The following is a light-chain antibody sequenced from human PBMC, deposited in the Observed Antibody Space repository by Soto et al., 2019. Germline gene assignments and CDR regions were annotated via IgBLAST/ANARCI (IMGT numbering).Light chain of an antibody. CDR3: QKYDSAPWT. J-gene: IGKJ1*01. Sequence: DVQMTQSPSSLSASVGDRVTIACRASQGIGNSLAWYQQKPGRVPSLLMYSASSLLAGVPSRFSGSGSGTDCPLTISSLQPEDVATYYCQKYDSAPWTFGQGTKVEL. CDR2: SAS. V-gene: IGKV1-27*01. CDR1: QGIGNS.